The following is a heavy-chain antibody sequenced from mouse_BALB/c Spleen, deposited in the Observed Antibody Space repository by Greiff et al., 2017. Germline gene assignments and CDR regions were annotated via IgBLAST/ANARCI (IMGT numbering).Heavy chain of an antibody. V-gene: IGHV3-6*02. Sequence: EVHLVESGPGLVKPSQSLSLTCSVTGYSITSGYYWNWIRQFPGNKLEWMGYISYDGSNNYNPSLKNRISITRDTSKNQFFLKLNSVTTEDTATYYCARVSDRYDVYYAMDYWGQGTSVTVSS. CDR3: ARVSDRYDVYYAMDY. J-gene: IGHJ4*01. CDR1: GYSITSGYY. CDR2: ISYDGSN. D-gene: IGHD2-14*01.